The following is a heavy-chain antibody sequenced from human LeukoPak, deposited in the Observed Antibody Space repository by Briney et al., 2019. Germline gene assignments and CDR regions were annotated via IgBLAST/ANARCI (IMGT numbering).Heavy chain of an antibody. CDR1: GFTFNNYG. Sequence: GGSLRLSCAASGFTFNNYGLSWVRQAPGKGPELVAYISGSGGFTNYADLVKGRFTISRDNSKNTLYLQMNSLRAEDTAVYYCAKDEYHDILTGYYNEDYWGQGTLVTVSS. J-gene: IGHJ4*02. CDR2: ISGSGGFT. D-gene: IGHD3-9*01. V-gene: IGHV3-23*01. CDR3: AKDEYHDILTGYYNEDY.